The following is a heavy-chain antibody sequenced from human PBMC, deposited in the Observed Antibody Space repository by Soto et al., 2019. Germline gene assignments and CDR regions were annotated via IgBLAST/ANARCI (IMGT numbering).Heavy chain of an antibody. CDR2: INAGNGNT. CDR3: ARSIRYFDWYFDY. J-gene: IGHJ4*02. CDR1: GYTFTSYA. V-gene: IGHV1-3*01. D-gene: IGHD3-9*01. Sequence: QVQLVQSGAEVKKPGASVKVSCKASGYTFTSYAMHWVRQAPGQRLEWMGWINAGNGNTKYSQKFQGRVTITRDTSASTAYMELSSRRSEVTAVYYCARSIRYFDWYFDYWGQGTLVTVSS.